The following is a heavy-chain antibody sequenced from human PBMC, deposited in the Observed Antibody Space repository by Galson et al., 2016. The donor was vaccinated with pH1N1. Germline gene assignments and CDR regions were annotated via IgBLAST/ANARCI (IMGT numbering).Heavy chain of an antibody. CDR3: ASDLYGGFQLPPYYDYAMDV. V-gene: IGHV1-2*06. Sequence: SVKVSCKASGYIFSGYYIHWVRQAPGQGLAWMGRINPKSGGTKYAQKFQGRVTLTSDKSISTVYMELSRLGSDDAAVYYCASDLYGGFQLPPYYDYAMDVWGQGTTVTVSS. J-gene: IGHJ6*01. D-gene: IGHD2-15*01. CDR2: INPKSGGT. CDR1: GYIFSGYY.